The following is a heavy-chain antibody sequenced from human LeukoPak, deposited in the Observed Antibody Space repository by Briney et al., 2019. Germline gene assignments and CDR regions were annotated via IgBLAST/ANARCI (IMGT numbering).Heavy chain of an antibody. CDR2: IYYSGST. V-gene: IGHV4-59*01. J-gene: IGHJ4*02. CDR3: ARADCGGDCYLDY. Sequence: SSETLSLTCTVSGGSISSYYWSWIRQPPGKGLEWIGYIYYSGSTNYNPSLKSRVTISVDTSKNQFSLKLSSVTAADTAVYYCARADCGGDCYLDYWGQGTLVTVSS. D-gene: IGHD2-21*02. CDR1: GGSISSYY.